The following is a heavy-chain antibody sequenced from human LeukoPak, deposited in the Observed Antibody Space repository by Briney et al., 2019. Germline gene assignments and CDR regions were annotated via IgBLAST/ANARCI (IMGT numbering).Heavy chain of an antibody. CDR1: GGTFSSYA. V-gene: IGHV1-69*01. CDR2: IIPIFGTA. J-gene: IGHJ4*02. D-gene: IGHD3-3*01. Sequence: GASVKVSCKASGGTFSSYAISWVRQAPGQGLEWMGGIIPIFGTANYAQKFQGRVTITADESTSTAYMELSSLRSEDTAVYYCARPADRDWLWLAFDCWGQGTLVTVSS. CDR3: ARPADRDWLWLAFDC.